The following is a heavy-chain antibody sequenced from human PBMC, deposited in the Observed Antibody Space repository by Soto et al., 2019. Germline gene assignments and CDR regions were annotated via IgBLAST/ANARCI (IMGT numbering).Heavy chain of an antibody. V-gene: IGHV4-59*01. D-gene: IGHD3-22*01. Sequence: SETLSLTCTVSCGSISSYYWSWIRQPPGKGLEWIGYIYYSGSTNYNPSLKSRVTISVDTSKNQFSLKLSSVTAADTAVYYCARDGYYYDSSGFDYWGQGTLVTVSS. CDR3: ARDGYYYDSSGFDY. CDR2: IYYSGST. CDR1: CGSISSYY. J-gene: IGHJ4*02.